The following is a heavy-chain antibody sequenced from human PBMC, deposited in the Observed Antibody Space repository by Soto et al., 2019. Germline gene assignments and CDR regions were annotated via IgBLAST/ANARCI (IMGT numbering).Heavy chain of an antibody. CDR3: ASANLAGYCSGGSCYSPFFSAFDI. V-gene: IGHV1-18*01. Sequence: ASVKVSCKASGYTFTSYGISWVRQAPGQGLEWMGWISAYNGNTNYAQKLQGRVTMTTDTSTSTAYMELRSLRSDDTAVYYCASANLAGYCSGGSCYSPFFSAFDIWGQGTMVTVSS. J-gene: IGHJ3*02. CDR1: GYTFTSYG. CDR2: ISAYNGNT. D-gene: IGHD2-15*01.